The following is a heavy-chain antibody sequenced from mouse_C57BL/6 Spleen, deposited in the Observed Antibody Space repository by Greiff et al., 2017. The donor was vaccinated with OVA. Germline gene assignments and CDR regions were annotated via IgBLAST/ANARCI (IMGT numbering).Heavy chain of an antibody. CDR2: IYPGDGDT. D-gene: IGHD1-1*02. Sequence: QVQLQQSGPELVKPGASVKISCKASGYAFSSSWMNWVKQRPGKGLEWIGRIYPGDGDTNYNGKFKGKATLTAAKSSSTAYMQLSSLTSEDSAVYFCARGGVAPYYFDDWGQGTTLTVSS. CDR1: GYAFSSSW. CDR3: ARGGVAPYYFDD. V-gene: IGHV1-82*01. J-gene: IGHJ2*01.